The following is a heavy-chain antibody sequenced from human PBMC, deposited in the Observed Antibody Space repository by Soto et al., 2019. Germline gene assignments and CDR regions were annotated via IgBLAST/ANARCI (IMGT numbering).Heavy chain of an antibody. CDR2: ISGSGGST. J-gene: IGHJ4*02. CDR3: AKEGQYYDFWSGYPYFDY. Sequence: EVQLLESGGGLVQPGGSLRLSCAASGFTFSSYAMSWVRQAPGKGLEWVSAISGSGGSTYYADSVKGRFTISRDNSKNTLYLQMNSLRAEDTAVYYCAKEGQYYDFWSGYPYFDYWGQGTLVTVSS. CDR1: GFTFSSYA. V-gene: IGHV3-23*01. D-gene: IGHD3-3*01.